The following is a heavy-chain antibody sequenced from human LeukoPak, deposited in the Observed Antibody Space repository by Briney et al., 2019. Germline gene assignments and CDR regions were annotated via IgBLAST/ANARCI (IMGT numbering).Heavy chain of an antibody. CDR3: ARGDAPHRGSGYYYGGVQH. D-gene: IGHD3-22*01. CDR1: GGSFSGYY. Sequence: PSETPSLTCAVYGGSFSGYYWSWIRQPPGEGLEWIGEINHSGSTNYNPSLKSRVTISVDTSKNQFSLKLSSVTAADTAVYYCARGDAPHRGSGYYYGGVQHWGQGTLVTVSS. J-gene: IGHJ1*01. CDR2: INHSGST. V-gene: IGHV4-34*01.